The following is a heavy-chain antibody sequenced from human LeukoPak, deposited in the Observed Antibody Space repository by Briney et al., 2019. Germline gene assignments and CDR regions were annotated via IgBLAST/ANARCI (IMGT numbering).Heavy chain of an antibody. D-gene: IGHD2-15*01. CDR1: GFTVSSNY. CDR3: AKFPPLGYCGGGSCYA. J-gene: IGHJ4*02. Sequence: GGSLRLSCAASGFTVSSNYMSWVRQAPGKGLEWVSVIYSGGSTYYADCVKGRFTISRDNSKNTLYLQMNSLRADDTRVYDRAKFPPLGYCGGGSCYAGGQETLVTVSS. V-gene: IGHV3-53*01. CDR2: IYSGGST.